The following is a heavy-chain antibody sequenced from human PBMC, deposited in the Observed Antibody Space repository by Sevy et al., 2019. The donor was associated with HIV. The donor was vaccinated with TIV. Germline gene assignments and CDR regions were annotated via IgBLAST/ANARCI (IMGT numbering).Heavy chain of an antibody. CDR1: GFTFNYYG. J-gene: IGHJ4*02. CDR2: ISSNGDST. V-gene: IGHV3-64D*06. Sequence: GGSLRLSCSASGFTFNYYGMYWVRQAPGKGLQYVSGISSNGDSTDYGDSVKGRFTISRDNSKNTLYLQMSSRRAEDTAVYYCLRDLLRPVVVPAASFDYWGQGTLVTVSS. D-gene: IGHD2-2*01. CDR3: LRDLLRPVVVPAASFDY.